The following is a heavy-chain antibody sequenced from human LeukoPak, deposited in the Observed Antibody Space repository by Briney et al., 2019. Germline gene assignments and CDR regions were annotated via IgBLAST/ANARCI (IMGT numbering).Heavy chain of an antibody. D-gene: IGHD2-15*01. V-gene: IGHV1-46*01. Sequence: ASVKVSCKASGYTFTSYYMHWVRQAPGQGLEWMGIINPSGGSTSYAQKFQGRVTMTRDTSTSTVYMELSSLRSEDTAVYYCARDRGYCSGGSGYFYYYGMDVWGQGTTVTVSS. CDR3: ARDRGYCSGGSGYFYYYGMDV. CDR1: GYTFTSYY. J-gene: IGHJ6*02. CDR2: INPSGGST.